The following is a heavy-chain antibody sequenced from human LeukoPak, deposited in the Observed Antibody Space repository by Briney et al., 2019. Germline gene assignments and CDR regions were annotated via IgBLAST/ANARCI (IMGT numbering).Heavy chain of an antibody. CDR3: ARVPGYVGYFYGMDV. J-gene: IGHJ6*02. Sequence: GESLRLSRAASGFTFSSDWMHWVRHAPGEGLVWVSRINHNGVSRAYADFVKGRFTMSRDDARGTVYLQMDSLSADDTAVYYCARVPGYVGYFYGMDVWGQGTTVTVSS. CDR1: GFTFSSDW. D-gene: IGHD2-15*01. CDR2: INHNGVSR. V-gene: IGHV3-74*01.